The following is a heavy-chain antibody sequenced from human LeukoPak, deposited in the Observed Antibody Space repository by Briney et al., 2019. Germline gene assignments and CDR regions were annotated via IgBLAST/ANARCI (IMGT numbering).Heavy chain of an antibody. Sequence: GASVKLSCKTSGYTFTGSHLHWVRQAPGQGLEWMGWINPNSGDTNYAQKFQARVTMTTFTSISTAYMELSSLRSDDTAIYYCARVPYSTAFDYWGLGTLVTVSS. V-gene: IGHV1-2*02. D-gene: IGHD6-13*01. CDR2: INPNSGDT. CDR1: GYTFTGSH. J-gene: IGHJ4*02. CDR3: ARVPYSTAFDY.